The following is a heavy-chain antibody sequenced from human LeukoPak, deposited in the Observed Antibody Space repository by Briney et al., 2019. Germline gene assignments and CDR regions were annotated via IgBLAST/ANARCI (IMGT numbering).Heavy chain of an antibody. D-gene: IGHD3-22*01. V-gene: IGHV1-69*02. J-gene: IGHJ4*02. CDR1: GGTFSSYT. CDR3: ARGTYYYDSSGSNPRWDYFDY. Sequence: SVKVSCKASGGTFSSYTISWVRQAPGQGLEWMGRIIPILGIANYAQKFQGRVTITADKSASTAYMELSSLRSEDTAVYYCARGTYYYDSSGSNPRWDYFDYWGQGTLVTVSS. CDR2: IIPILGIA.